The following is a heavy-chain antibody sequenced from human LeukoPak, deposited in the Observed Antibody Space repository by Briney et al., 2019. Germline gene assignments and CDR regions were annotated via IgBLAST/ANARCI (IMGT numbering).Heavy chain of an antibody. V-gene: IGHV3-23*01. CDR3: AKDQSSSSFGY. CDR2: ISGSGGST. J-gene: IGHJ4*02. D-gene: IGHD6-6*01. CDR1: GFTFNNYA. Sequence: GGSLRLSCAASGFTFNNYAMSWVRQAPGKGLAWVSAISGSGGSTYYADAVRGRFIITRDNSKNTLYLQMNSLRAEDTAVYYCAKDQSSSSFGYWGQGTLVTVSS.